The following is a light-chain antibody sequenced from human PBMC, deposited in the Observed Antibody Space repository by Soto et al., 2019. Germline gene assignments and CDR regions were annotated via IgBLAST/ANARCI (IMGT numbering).Light chain of an antibody. Sequence: DIQMTQSPSSLSASVGDRVTXXXXASQVIGNYLAWYQQKPGKVPKLLIYGAYTLQSGVPSRFSGSGSGTDFTLTISSLQPEDVAIYYCQKYNSGLITFGQGTRLEIK. CDR2: GAY. CDR1: QVIGNY. J-gene: IGKJ5*01. V-gene: IGKV1-27*01. CDR3: QKYNSGLIT.